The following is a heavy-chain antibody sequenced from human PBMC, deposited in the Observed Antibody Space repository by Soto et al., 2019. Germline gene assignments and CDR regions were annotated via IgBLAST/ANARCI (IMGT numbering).Heavy chain of an antibody. J-gene: IGHJ4*02. Sequence: SETLALTCTASGGCMSSYYWSWIRQPPGKGLEWIGYIYYSGSTNYNPSLKSRVTISVDTSKNQFSLKLSSVTAADTAVYYCARAKGIQLWYDYWGQGTLVTVSS. V-gene: IGHV4-59*01. CDR2: IYYSGST. CDR1: GGCMSSYY. CDR3: ARAKGIQLWYDY. D-gene: IGHD5-18*01.